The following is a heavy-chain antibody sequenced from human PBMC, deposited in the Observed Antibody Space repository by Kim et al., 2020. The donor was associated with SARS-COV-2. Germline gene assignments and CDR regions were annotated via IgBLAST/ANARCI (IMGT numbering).Heavy chain of an antibody. J-gene: IGHJ4*02. Sequence: GGSLRLSCAASGFTFSSYGMHWVRQAPGKGREWVAVIWYDGSNKYYADSVKGRFTISRDNSKNTLYLQMNSLRAEDTAVYYCARDPPSMDYWGQGTLVTVSS. CDR1: GFTFSSYG. V-gene: IGHV3-33*01. CDR2: IWYDGSNK. CDR3: ARDPPSMDY.